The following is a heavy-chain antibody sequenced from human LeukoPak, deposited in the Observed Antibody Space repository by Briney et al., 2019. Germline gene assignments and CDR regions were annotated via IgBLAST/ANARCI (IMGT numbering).Heavy chain of an antibody. D-gene: IGHD1-26*01. CDR2: IYRGGSP. V-gene: IGHV3-53*01. J-gene: IGHJ4*02. CDR3: ARVNGIRGNYYDF. CDR1: GFSVSGNF. Sequence: LTGGSLRPSCAASGFSVSGNFMGWVRQAPGKGMEWVPIIYRGGSPYFADSVRARFTISRDNAKNTMSLQMNSLRAEDTAVYYCARVNGIRGNYYDFWGQGTLVTVSS.